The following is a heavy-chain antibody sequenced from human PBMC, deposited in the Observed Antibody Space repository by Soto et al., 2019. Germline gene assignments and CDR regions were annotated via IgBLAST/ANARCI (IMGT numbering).Heavy chain of an antibody. CDR3: AASCVGCGGFNYYGMDV. CDR1: GGSISSGGYY. CDR2: IYYSGST. D-gene: IGHD2-21*01. J-gene: IGHJ6*02. Sequence: QVQLQESGPGLVKPSQTLSLTCTVSGGSISSGGYYWSWIRQHPGKGLEWIGYIYYSGSTYYNPXRKSRGTISVDXSXNXXSLKLSSVTAAATAVYYCAASCVGCGGFNYYGMDVWGQGTTVTVSS. V-gene: IGHV4-31*03.